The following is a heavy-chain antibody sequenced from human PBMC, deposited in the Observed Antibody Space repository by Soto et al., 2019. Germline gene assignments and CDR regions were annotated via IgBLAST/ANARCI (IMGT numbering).Heavy chain of an antibody. CDR3: ARDPRDSSSWTYYYYYYGMEV. Sequence: GGSLRLSCAASGFTFSSYWMSWVRQAPGKGLEWVANIKQDGSEKYYVDSVKGRFTISRDNAKNSLYLQMNSLRAEDTAVYYCARDPRDSSSWTYYYYYYGMEVWGQGTTVTVSS. J-gene: IGHJ6*02. D-gene: IGHD6-13*01. CDR1: GFTFSSYW. CDR2: IKQDGSEK. V-gene: IGHV3-7*05.